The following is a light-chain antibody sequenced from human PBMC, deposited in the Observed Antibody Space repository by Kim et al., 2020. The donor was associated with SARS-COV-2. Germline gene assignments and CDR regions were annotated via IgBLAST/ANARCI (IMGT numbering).Light chain of an antibody. CDR3: QQRSNWPPYT. J-gene: IGKJ2*01. V-gene: IGKV3-11*01. CDR1: QSVSSY. CDR2: DAS. Sequence: LSTGERGTHSCRTSQSVSSYLAWYQQKPGQAPRLLIYDASNRATGIPARFSGSGSGTDFTLTISSLEPEDFAVYYCQQRSNWPPYTFGQGTKLEI.